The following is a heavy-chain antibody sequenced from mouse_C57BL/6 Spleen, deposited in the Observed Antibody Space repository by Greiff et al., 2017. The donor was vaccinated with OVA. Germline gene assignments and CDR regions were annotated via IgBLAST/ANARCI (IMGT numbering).Heavy chain of an antibody. J-gene: IGHJ1*03. V-gene: IGHV1-52*01. Sequence: VQLQQPGAELVRPGSSVKLSCKASGYTFTSYWMHWVKQRPIQGLEWIGNIDPSDSETPYNQKFKDKATLTVDKSSSTAYMQLSSLTSEDSAVYYCATLGLTTVVAKGWYFDVWGTGTTVTVSS. CDR2: IDPSDSET. CDR3: ATLGLTTVVAKGWYFDV. D-gene: IGHD1-1*01. CDR1: GYTFTSYW.